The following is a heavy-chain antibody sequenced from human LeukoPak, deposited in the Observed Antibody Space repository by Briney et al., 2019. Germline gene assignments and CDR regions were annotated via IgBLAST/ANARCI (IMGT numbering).Heavy chain of an antibody. CDR2: IYPGDSDT. CDR1: GYSFTSYW. D-gene: IGHD3-22*01. J-gene: IGHJ4*02. Sequence: GESLKISCKGSGYSFTSYWIGWVRQMPGKGLEWMGIIYPGDSDTRYSPSFQGQVTISADKSISTAYLQWSSLKASDTAMYYCARLGPYDSSGYYGGYFDYWGQGTLVTVSS. V-gene: IGHV5-51*01. CDR3: ARLGPYDSSGYYGGYFDY.